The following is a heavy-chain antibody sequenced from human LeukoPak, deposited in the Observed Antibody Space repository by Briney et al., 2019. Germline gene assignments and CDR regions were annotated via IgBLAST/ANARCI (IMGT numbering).Heavy chain of an antibody. V-gene: IGHV3-7*03. Sequence: GGSLRLSCAASGFTFSHFWMSWVRQAPGKGLEWVANIKEDGSESYYVESLKGRFTISRDNAGNSLSLVVKSLRAEDTAVYYCAKVRDSSSSFHYYYYMDVWGKGTTVTVSS. CDR2: IKEDGSES. J-gene: IGHJ6*03. CDR3: AKVRDSSSSFHYYYYMDV. D-gene: IGHD6-6*01. CDR1: GFTFSHFW.